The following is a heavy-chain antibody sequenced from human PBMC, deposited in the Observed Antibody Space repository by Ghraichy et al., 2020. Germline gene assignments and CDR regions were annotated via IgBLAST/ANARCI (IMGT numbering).Heavy chain of an antibody. D-gene: IGHD2-2*01. V-gene: IGHV3-7*03. J-gene: IGHJ3*02. CDR1: GFTFSNYY. Sequence: GGSLRLSCVGSGFTFSNYYMTWVRQAPGKGLEWVANIKKDGKDKFYVDSVKGRFTISRDNSKNSVYLQLNSLRAEDTAVYYCAREGIVVEPFVMDDAFDIWGQGTMVTVSS. CDR2: IKKDGKDK. CDR3: AREGIVVEPFVMDDAFDI.